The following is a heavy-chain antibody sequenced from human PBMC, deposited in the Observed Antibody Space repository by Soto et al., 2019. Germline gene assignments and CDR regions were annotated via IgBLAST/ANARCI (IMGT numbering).Heavy chain of an antibody. D-gene: IGHD1-26*01. CDR2: ISNSGGST. CDR1: GFTFSNYV. J-gene: IGHJ4*02. V-gene: IGHV3-23*01. CDR3: AKEDVGGYYYSGL. Sequence: GGSLRLSCAASGFTFSNYVMSWVRQAPGKGLEWISSISNSGGSTYYADSVKGRFTISRDNSKNTLYLQMNSLRAEDTAVYYCAKEDVGGYYYSGLWGRGTLVTVSS.